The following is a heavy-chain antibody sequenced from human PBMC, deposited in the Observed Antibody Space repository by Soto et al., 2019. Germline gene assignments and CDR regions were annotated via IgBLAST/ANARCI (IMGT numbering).Heavy chain of an antibody. Sequence: GSLRLSCAASGFTFSSYAMSWVRQAPGKGLEWVSAISGSGGSTYYADSVKGRFTISRDNAKNSVSLQMNSLRAEDTGVYYCAREDSIIIPAVSDFWGQGTLFTVSS. J-gene: IGHJ4*02. CDR2: ISGSGGST. CDR3: AREDSIIIPAVSDF. D-gene: IGHD2-2*01. CDR1: GFTFSSYA. V-gene: IGHV3-23*01.